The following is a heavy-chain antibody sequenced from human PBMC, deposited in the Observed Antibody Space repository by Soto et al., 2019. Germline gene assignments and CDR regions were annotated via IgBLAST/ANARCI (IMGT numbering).Heavy chain of an antibody. CDR1: GGSVNTDNYY. D-gene: IGHD3-22*01. Sequence: QVQLQESGPGLVKPLETLSLTCAVSGGSVNTDNYYWTWIRRPPGRGLEWIGYVQNRGSPSYNPSLKSRVTISVDTSKNQFSLKLTSVTAADTAVYYCARDRVESGYPEYFQHWGQGTLVTVSS. J-gene: IGHJ1*01. CDR3: ARDRVESGYPEYFQH. V-gene: IGHV4-61*01. CDR2: VQNRGSP.